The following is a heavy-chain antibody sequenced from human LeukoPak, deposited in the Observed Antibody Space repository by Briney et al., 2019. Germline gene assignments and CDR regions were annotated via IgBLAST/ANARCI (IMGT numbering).Heavy chain of an antibody. CDR3: ARGFDGGVAPARLDY. D-gene: IGHD2-15*01. CDR1: GGSIRSSY. CDR2: IYTSGST. V-gene: IGHV4-4*07. Sequence: SETLSLXCSVSGGSIRSSYWNWIRQPAGKGLEWIGRIYTSGSTNYNPSLKSRVTISVDTSKNQFSLKLSSVTAADTAVYYCARGFDGGVAPARLDYWGQGTLVTVSS. J-gene: IGHJ4*02.